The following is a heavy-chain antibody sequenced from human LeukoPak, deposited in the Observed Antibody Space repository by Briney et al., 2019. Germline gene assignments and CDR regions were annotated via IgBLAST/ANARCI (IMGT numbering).Heavy chain of an antibody. J-gene: IGHJ4*02. CDR2: IYYSGST. V-gene: IGHV4-59*01. CDR3: ARASGYDFWSGYYPGFDY. Sequence: SETLSLTCAVYGGSFSDYYWGWIRRPPGKGLEWIGYIYYSGSTNYNPSLKSRVTISVDTSKNQFSLKLSSVTAADTAVYYCARASGYDFWSGYYPGFDYWGQGTLVTVSS. D-gene: IGHD3-3*01. CDR1: GGSFSDYY.